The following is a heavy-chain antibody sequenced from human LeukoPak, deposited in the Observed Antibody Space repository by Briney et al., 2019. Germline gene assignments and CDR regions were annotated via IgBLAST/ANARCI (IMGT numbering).Heavy chain of an antibody. D-gene: IGHD3-10*01. J-gene: IGHJ4*02. CDR1: GGSFSGYY. Sequence: SETLSLTCAVYGGSFSGYYWSWIRQPPGKGLEWIGEINHSGSTNYNPSLKSRVTISVDTSKNQFSLKLSSVTAADTAVYYCADGSGKARFDHWGQGTLVTVSS. CDR3: ADGSGKARFDH. V-gene: IGHV4-34*01. CDR2: INHSGST.